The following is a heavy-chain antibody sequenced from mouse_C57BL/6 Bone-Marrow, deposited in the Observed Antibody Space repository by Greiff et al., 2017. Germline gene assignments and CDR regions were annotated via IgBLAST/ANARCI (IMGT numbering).Heavy chain of an antibody. D-gene: IGHD2-5*01. J-gene: IGHJ3*01. CDR2: IDPSDSYT. V-gene: IGHV1-69*01. CDR1: GYTFTSYW. CDR3: ALGSNWAY. Sequence: VQLQQPGAELVMPGASVKLSCKASGYTFTSYWMHWVKQRPGQGLEWIGEIDPSDSYTKYNPKFKGKSTITVDKSSSTAYMQLSSLTSEDSAVYYCALGSNWAYWGQGTLVTVSA.